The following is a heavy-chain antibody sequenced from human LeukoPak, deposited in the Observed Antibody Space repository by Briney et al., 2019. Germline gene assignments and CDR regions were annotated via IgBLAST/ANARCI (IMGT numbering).Heavy chain of an antibody. CDR2: ISGSGDST. CDR3: AKRIAADADAFDI. V-gene: IGHV3-23*01. D-gene: IGHD6-13*01. CDR1: GFTFSSYA. Sequence: QSGGSLRLSCAASGFTFSSYAMTWVRQAPGKGLEWVSLISGSGDSTHYAGSVKGRFTISRDNSKNTVYLQMNRLRAEDTARYYCAKRIAADADAFDIWGQGTMVTVSS. J-gene: IGHJ3*02.